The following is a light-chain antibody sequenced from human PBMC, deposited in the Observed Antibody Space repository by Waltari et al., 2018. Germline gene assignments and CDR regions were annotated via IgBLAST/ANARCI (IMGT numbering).Light chain of an antibody. CDR2: EVS. V-gene: IGLV2-18*02. J-gene: IGLJ2*01. CDR3: SSYTSSSTLV. CDR1: SSDVGAYNR. Sequence: QSALTQPPSVSGSPGQSVTISCTGTSSDVGAYNRVSWYQQPPGTAPKRIIYEVSDRPSGVPDRFSGSKSDNTASLTISGLQAEDEADYYCSSYTSSSTLVFGGGTKLTVL.